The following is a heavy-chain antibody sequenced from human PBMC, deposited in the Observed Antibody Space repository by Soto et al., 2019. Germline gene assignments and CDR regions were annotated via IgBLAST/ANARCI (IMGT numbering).Heavy chain of an antibody. J-gene: IGHJ4*02. CDR1: GGSFSGYY. D-gene: IGHD4-17*01. CDR3: ARNLEWAQMTTVTNEDY. Sequence: SETLSLTCAVYGGSFSGYYWSWIRQPPGKGLEWIGEINHSGSTNYNPSLKSRVTISVDTSKNQFSLKLSSVTAADTAVYYCARNLEWAQMTTVTNEDYWGQGTLVTVSS. V-gene: IGHV4-34*01. CDR2: INHSGST.